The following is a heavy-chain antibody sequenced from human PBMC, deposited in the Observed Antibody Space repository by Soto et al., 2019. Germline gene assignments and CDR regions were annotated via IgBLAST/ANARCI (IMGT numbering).Heavy chain of an antibody. CDR1: GFTFSSYA. CDR2: ISGSGGST. D-gene: IGHD6-19*01. J-gene: IGHJ4*02. Sequence: EVQLLESGGGLVQPGGSLRLSCAASGFTFSSYARSWVRQAPGKGLEWVSAISGSGGSTYYADSVKGRFTISRDNSKNTLYLQMNSLRAEDTAVYYCAKVRSSGWYYFDYWGQGTLVTVSS. CDR3: AKVRSSGWYYFDY. V-gene: IGHV3-23*01.